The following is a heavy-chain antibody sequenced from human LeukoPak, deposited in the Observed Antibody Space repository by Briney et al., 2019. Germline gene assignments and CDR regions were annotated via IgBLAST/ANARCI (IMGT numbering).Heavy chain of an antibody. CDR3: AATCSSTSCYGSDY. V-gene: IGHV3-23*01. J-gene: IGHJ4*02. CDR1: GFTFSTYA. CDR2: ISSSGGPT. D-gene: IGHD2-2*01. Sequence: GGSPRLSCAASGFTFSTYAMNWVRQAPGKGLQWVSEISSSGGPTYYADSVKGRFTISRDNSKNTVYLQMNSLRAEDTAVYYYAATCSSTSCYGSDYWGQGTLVTVSS.